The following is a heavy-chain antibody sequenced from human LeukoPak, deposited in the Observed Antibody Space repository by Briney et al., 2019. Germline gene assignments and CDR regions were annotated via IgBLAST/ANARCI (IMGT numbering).Heavy chain of an antibody. CDR1: GFTFSSYS. J-gene: IGHJ4*02. D-gene: IGHD5-24*01. Sequence: PGGSLRLSCAASGFTFSSYSMHWVRQAPGKGLEGVAVISYDGSNKYYADSVKGRFTISRDNSKNTVYLQMNSLRAEDTAVYYCESGAARMVEVAPIISFEFWGQGTLVTVSS. V-gene: IGHV3-30*04. CDR3: ESGAARMVEVAPIISFEF. CDR2: ISYDGSNK.